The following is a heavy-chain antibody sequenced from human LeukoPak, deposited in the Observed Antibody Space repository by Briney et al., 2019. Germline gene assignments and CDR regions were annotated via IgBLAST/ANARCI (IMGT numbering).Heavy chain of an antibody. V-gene: IGHV3-11*01. Sequence: GGSLRLSCAASGFTFTDYYISWIRQAPGKGLEWISSISTSGTTIYYADSVKGRFTISRDNARNSLYLQMNSLRAEDTAVYYCARVAVNYYGSGTYDDYWGQGTLVTVSS. CDR2: ISTSGTTI. CDR3: ARVAVNYYGSGTYDDY. D-gene: IGHD3-10*01. CDR1: GFTFTDYY. J-gene: IGHJ4*02.